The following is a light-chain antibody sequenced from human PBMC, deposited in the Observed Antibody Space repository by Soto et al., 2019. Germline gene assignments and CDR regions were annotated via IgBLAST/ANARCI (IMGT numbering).Light chain of an antibody. CDR1: QSVSSY. V-gene: IGKV3-11*01. CDR2: DAS. Sequence: EIVLTQSPATLSLSPGERATLSCRASQSVSSYLAWYQQKPGQAPRLLIYDASNRATGIPARFSGSGSGTDFTLTISSLEPEDFALYYCKQRSNWPRTFGQGTKV. CDR3: KQRSNWPRT. J-gene: IGKJ1*01.